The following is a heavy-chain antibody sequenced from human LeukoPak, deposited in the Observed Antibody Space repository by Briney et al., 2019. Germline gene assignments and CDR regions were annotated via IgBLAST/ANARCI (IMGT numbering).Heavy chain of an antibody. D-gene: IGHD3-22*01. CDR2: IYTSGST. V-gene: IGHV4-4*07. CDR3: AREGYYYDSSGYYYVDH. CDR1: GGSISTYY. Sequence: SETLSLTCTVSGGSISTYYWSWIRQPAGQGLEWIGRIYTSGSTNYNPSLKRRVTMSVDTSKNQFSLKLSSVTAADTAVYYCAREGYYYDSSGYYYVDHWGQGTLVTVSS. J-gene: IGHJ4*02.